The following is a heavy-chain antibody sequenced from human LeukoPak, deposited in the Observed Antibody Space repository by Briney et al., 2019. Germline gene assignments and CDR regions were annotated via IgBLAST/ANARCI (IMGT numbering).Heavy chain of an antibody. CDR1: GFTFSSYW. CDR2: IKQDGSEK. Sequence: GGSLRLSCAASGFTFSSYWMSWVRQVPGQGLEWVANIKQDGSEKFYVASVKGRFTISRDNGKSSLYLQMNSLRAEDTALYYCATSYDMGWLIGYWGQGTLVTVSS. J-gene: IGHJ4*02. CDR3: ATSYDMGWLIGY. V-gene: IGHV3-7*03. D-gene: IGHD3/OR15-3a*01.